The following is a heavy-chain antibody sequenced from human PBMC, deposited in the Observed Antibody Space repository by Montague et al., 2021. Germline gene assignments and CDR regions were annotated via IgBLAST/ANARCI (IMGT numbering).Heavy chain of an antibody. CDR2: IKTDGSST. CDR1: GFTFSSYW. D-gene: IGHD3-10*01. CDR3: ARSYDS. Sequence: SLSLSWAASGFTFSSYWMHWVRQAPGKGLVWVSTIKTDGSSTNYADSVKGRFTISRDNAKNTLYLQMNSLRVEDTAVYYCARSYDSWGQGALVTVSS. J-gene: IGHJ4*02. V-gene: IGHV3-74*01.